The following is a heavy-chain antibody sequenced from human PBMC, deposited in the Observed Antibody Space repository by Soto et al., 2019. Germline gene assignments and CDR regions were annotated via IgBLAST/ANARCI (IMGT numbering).Heavy chain of an antibody. Sequence: QVQLVESGGGVVQPGRSLRLSCAASGFTFSSYGMHWVRQAPGKGLEWVAVIWYDGSNKYYADSVKGRFTISRDNSKNTLYLQMNSLRAEDTGVYYCARVFNYYGMDVWGQGTTVTVSS. CDR1: GFTFSSYG. J-gene: IGHJ6*02. CDR3: ARVFNYYGMDV. V-gene: IGHV3-33*01. CDR2: IWYDGSNK.